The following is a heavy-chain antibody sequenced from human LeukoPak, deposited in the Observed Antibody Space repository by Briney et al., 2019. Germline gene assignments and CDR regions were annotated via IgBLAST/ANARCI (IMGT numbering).Heavy chain of an antibody. Sequence: PGRSLRLSCAASGFTFSSYGMHWVRQAPGKGLEWVAVIWYDGSNKFYADSVKGRFTISRENSKNTLYLQMNNLRAEDTAVYYCARGPRGVGEMKTYYFDQWGQGTLVTVSS. J-gene: IGHJ4*02. V-gene: IGHV3-33*01. CDR1: GFTFSSYG. D-gene: IGHD3-16*01. CDR2: IWYDGSNK. CDR3: ARGPRGVGEMKTYYFDQ.